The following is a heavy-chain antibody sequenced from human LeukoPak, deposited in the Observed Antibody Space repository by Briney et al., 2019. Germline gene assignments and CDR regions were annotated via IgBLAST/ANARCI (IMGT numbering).Heavy chain of an antibody. J-gene: IGHJ2*01. CDR1: DGSISSYY. CDR3: ARPGGPNNWYFDL. Sequence: SETLSLTCTVSDGSISSYYWTWIRQPPGKGLEWIGYIYYSGSTNYNPSLKSRVTISVDTSKNQFSLKLSSVTAADTAVYYCARPGGPNNWYFDLWGRGTLVTVSS. CDR2: IYYSGST. V-gene: IGHV4-59*08. D-gene: IGHD4/OR15-4a*01.